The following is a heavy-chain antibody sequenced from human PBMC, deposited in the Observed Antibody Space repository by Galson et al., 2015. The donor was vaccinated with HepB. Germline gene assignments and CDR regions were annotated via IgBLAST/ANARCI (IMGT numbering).Heavy chain of an antibody. CDR3: ARDVSTVTIRRDFDY. CDR2: IKQDGSET. CDR1: GFTFSSYW. V-gene: IGHV3-7*03. D-gene: IGHD4-17*01. Sequence: SLRLSCAASGFTFSSYWMSWVRQAPGKGLEWVANIKQDGSETYYVDSVKGRFAISRDNAKNSLYLQMNSLRAEDTAVYYCARDVSTVTIRRDFDYWGQGTLVTVSS. J-gene: IGHJ4*02.